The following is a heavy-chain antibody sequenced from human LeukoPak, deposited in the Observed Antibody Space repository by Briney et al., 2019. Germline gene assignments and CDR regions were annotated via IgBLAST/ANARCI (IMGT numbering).Heavy chain of an antibody. Sequence: PGGALRLSCAASGFTLSSNYMSWVRQAPGKGVEGVSVIYSGGSTYYANSVKGRVTIPSHKSKKTPHLQMNSLRAEDTAVYYCARGIYGSGTLEYDAFDIWGQGTMVTVSS. D-gene: IGHD3-10*01. J-gene: IGHJ3*02. CDR3: ARGIYGSGTLEYDAFDI. CDR1: GFTLSSNY. CDR2: IYSGGST. V-gene: IGHV3-53*01.